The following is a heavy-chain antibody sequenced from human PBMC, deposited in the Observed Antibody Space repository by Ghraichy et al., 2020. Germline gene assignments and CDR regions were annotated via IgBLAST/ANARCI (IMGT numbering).Heavy chain of an antibody. CDR1: QDIFVSYY. CDR3: ATFSHIRYSDFYGFDI. Sequence: ASVKVSCRASQDIFVSYYIHWVRQAPGQRPEWMGVINPVAGGTNSAQRLQGRVTMTRDKSTTTVYMELSSLTSEDTAVYYCATFSHIRYSDFYGFDIWGQGTMVSVSS. CDR2: INPVAGGT. V-gene: IGHV1-46*04. J-gene: IGHJ3*02. D-gene: IGHD3-9*01.